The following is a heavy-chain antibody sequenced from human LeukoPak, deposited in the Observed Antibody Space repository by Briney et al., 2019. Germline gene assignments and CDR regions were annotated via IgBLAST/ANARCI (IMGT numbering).Heavy chain of an antibody. CDR2: IYTSGST. D-gene: IGHD3-22*01. CDR1: GGSISTSNYY. J-gene: IGHJ4*02. CDR3: ARDTYYYDSSGYIVFDY. V-gene: IGHV4-39*07. Sequence: PPETLSLTCTVSGGSISTSNYYWGWIRQPPGKGLEWIGRIYTSGSTNYNPSLKSRVTMSVDTSKNQFSLKLSSVTAADTAVYYCARDTYYYDSSGYIVFDYWGQGTLVTVSS.